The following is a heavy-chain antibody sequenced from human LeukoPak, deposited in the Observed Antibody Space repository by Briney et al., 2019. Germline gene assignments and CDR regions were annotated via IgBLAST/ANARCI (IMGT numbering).Heavy chain of an antibody. D-gene: IGHD6-13*01. Sequence: ASVKVSCKASGYTFTSYDINWVRQATGQGLEWMGWRNPNSGNTGYAQKFQGRVTMTRNTSISTAYMELSSLRSEDTAVYYCARDGSSWYYYYYGMDVWGQGTTVTVSS. J-gene: IGHJ6*02. CDR2: RNPNSGNT. CDR1: GYTFTSYD. V-gene: IGHV1-8*01. CDR3: ARDGSSWYYYYYGMDV.